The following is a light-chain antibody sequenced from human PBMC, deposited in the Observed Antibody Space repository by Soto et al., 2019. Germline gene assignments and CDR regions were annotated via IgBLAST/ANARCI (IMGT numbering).Light chain of an antibody. CDR3: QQRSNWPIT. V-gene: IGKV3D-11*03. J-gene: IGKJ5*01. CDR2: GAS. Sequence: EIVLTQSPVTLSVSPGERVTLSCRASQRLSSNLAWYQQRPGQAPRLLIYGASIRATDIPARFTGSGSGTDFTLTISRLEPEDFAVYYCQQRSNWPITFGQGTRLEIK. CDR1: QRLSSN.